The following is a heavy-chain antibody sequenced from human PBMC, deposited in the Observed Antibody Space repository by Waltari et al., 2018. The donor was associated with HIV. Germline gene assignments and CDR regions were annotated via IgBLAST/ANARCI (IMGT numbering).Heavy chain of an antibody. Sequence: EVQLVESGGGLVQPGRSLRLSCAASGFRFDAYAMHWVRQAPGKGLGWVSGISWNSGRIGYADSVKGRFTISRDNAKNSLYLQMNSLRAEDTALYYCAKPLSKGGYQLLFLAFDIWGQGTMVTVSS. CDR2: ISWNSGRI. J-gene: IGHJ3*02. D-gene: IGHD2-2*01. V-gene: IGHV3-9*01. CDR3: AKPLSKGGYQLLFLAFDI. CDR1: GFRFDAYA.